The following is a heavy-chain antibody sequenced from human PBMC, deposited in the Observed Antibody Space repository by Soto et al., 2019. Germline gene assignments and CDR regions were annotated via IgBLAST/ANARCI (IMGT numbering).Heavy chain of an antibody. D-gene: IGHD6-13*01. CDR1: GGSISSGGYY. CDR2: ISYSGST. J-gene: IGHJ4*01. Sequence: SETLSLTCTVSGGSISSGGYYWSWIRQHPGKGLEWIGYISYSGSTYYNPSLKSRVTISVDTSKNHFSLKLSSVTAADTAVYYCAREQQQLVHNYFDSWGHGTLVTVSS. CDR3: AREQQQLVHNYFDS. V-gene: IGHV4-31*03.